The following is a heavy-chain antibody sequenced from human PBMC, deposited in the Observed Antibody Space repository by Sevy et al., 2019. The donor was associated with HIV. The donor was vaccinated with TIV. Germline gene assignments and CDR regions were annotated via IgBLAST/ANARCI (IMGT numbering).Heavy chain of an antibody. J-gene: IGHJ6*02. Sequence: SETLSLTCVVSGGSISSSNWWSWVRHPPGKGLEWIGEIYHSGSTNYNPSLESRVSISIDKSKNHFSLKVNSVTAADTAVYYCARDDSALYSYGLDLWGQGTTVTVSS. D-gene: IGHD2-21*01. V-gene: IGHV4-4*02. CDR3: ARDDSALYSYGLDL. CDR1: GGSISSSNW. CDR2: IYHSGST.